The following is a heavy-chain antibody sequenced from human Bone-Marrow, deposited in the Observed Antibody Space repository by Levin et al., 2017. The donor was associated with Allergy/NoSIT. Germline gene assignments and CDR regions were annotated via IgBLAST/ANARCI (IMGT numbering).Heavy chain of an antibody. V-gene: IGHV3-66*01. Sequence: PGGSLRLSCAASDFTVRINYVDWVRQAPGKGLEWVSGIHYDGSTDYADSVRDRFTISRDNSRNTVHLQMNSLRVEDTALYYCTRAKPNAHAWGSWAFDLWGQGTMVTVSS. CDR3: TRAKPNAHAWGSWAFDL. CDR2: IHYDGST. D-gene: IGHD3-16*01. J-gene: IGHJ3*01. CDR1: DFTVRINY.